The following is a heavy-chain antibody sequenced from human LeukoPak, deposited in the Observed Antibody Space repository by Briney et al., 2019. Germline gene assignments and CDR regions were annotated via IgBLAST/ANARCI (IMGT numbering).Heavy chain of an antibody. CDR3: ARGASFGIFVPNHAFDI. J-gene: IGHJ3*02. Sequence: PSETLSLTCAVSGGSISSGGYSWSWIRQPPGKGLEWIGYIYHSGSTYYNPSLKSRVTISVDTSKNQFSLKLSSVTAADTAVYYCARGASFGIFVPNHAFDIWGQGTMVTVSS. V-gene: IGHV4-30-2*01. CDR2: IYHSGST. D-gene: IGHD3-3*01. CDR1: GGSISSGGYS.